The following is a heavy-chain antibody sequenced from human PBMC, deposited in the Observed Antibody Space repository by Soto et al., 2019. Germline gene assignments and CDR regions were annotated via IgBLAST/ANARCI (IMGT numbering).Heavy chain of an antibody. D-gene: IGHD1-26*01. V-gene: IGHV4-34*01. Sequence: SETLSLTCAVYGGSFSGYYWSWIRQPPGKGLEWIGEINHSGSTNYNPSLKSRVTISVDTSKNQFSLKLSSVTAADTAVYYCARDRMGSGSYYDYWGQGTLVPVSS. CDR2: INHSGST. CDR1: GGSFSGYY. J-gene: IGHJ4*02. CDR3: ARDRMGSGSYYDY.